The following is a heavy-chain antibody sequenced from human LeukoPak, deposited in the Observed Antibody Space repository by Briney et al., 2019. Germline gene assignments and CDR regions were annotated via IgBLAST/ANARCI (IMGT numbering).Heavy chain of an antibody. CDR2: IIPIFGTA. V-gene: IGHV1-69*05. Sequence: SVKVSCKASGGTFSSYAISWVRQAPGQGLEWMGGIIPIFGTANYAQKFQGRVTITTDESTSTAYMELGRLRSEGTAVYYCARGKRVRGVIIPYFDYWGQGTLVTVSS. J-gene: IGHJ4*02. CDR1: GGTFSSYA. CDR3: ARGKRVRGVIIPYFDY. D-gene: IGHD3-10*01.